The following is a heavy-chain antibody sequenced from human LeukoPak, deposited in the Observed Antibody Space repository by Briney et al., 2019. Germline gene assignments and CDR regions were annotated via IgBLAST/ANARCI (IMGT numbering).Heavy chain of an antibody. CDR3: AYLGIAAAGTRAFDI. CDR1: GYTLTELS. Sequence: ASVKVSCKVSGYTLTELSMHWVRQAPGKGLEWMGGFDPEDGETIYAQKFQGRVTMTEDTSTDTAYMELSSLRSEDTAVYYCAYLGIAAAGTRAFDIWGQGTMVTVSS. V-gene: IGHV1-24*01. D-gene: IGHD6-13*01. J-gene: IGHJ3*02. CDR2: FDPEDGET.